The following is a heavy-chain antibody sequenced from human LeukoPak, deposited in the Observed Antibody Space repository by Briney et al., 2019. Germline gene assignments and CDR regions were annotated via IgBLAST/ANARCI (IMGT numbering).Heavy chain of an antibody. D-gene: IGHD3-22*01. J-gene: IGHJ3*02. V-gene: IGHV1-2*02. CDR1: GYTFTGYY. Sequence: ASVKVSCKASGYTFTGYYMHWVRQAPGQGLEWMGWINPNSGGTNYAQKFQGRVTMTRDTSISTAHMELSRLRSDDTAVYYCARDHRITMIVVVSDAFDIWGQGTMVAVSS. CDR2: INPNSGGT. CDR3: ARDHRITMIVVVSDAFDI.